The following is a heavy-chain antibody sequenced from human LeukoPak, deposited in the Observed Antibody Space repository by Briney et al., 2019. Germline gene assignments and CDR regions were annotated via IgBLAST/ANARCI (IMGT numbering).Heavy chain of an antibody. CDR1: GGSISSYY. CDR3: ARADWPLGAFDI. Sequence: SSETLSLTCTVSGGSISSYYWSWLRQPPGKGLEYIGYTHYSGATNYNPSLKSRVTISLDTSGNQFSLKLSSVTAADTAVYYCARADWPLGAFDIWGQGTMVTVSS. CDR2: THYSGAT. V-gene: IGHV4-59*01. J-gene: IGHJ3*02. D-gene: IGHD3/OR15-3a*01.